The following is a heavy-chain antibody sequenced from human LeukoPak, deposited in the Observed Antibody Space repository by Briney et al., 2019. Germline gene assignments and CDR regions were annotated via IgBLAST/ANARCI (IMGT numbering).Heavy chain of an antibody. CDR2: IKPDGGHQ. V-gene: IGHV3-7*01. CDR3: ASTFPYCGGGSCAL. D-gene: IGHD2-15*01. Sequence: PSETLSLTCTVSGGSISSSSYYWGWIRQPPGKGLESVANIKPDGGHQNYVDSVKGRFTISRDNAKNSLYLQMNSLRAEDTAIYYCASTFPYCGGGSCALGGQGTLVTVSS. CDR1: GGSISSSSYY. J-gene: IGHJ4*02.